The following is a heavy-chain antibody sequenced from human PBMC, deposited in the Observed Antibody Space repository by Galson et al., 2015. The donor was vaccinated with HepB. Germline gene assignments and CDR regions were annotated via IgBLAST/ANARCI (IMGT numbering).Heavy chain of an antibody. J-gene: IGHJ4*02. Sequence: SVKVSCKASGYTFTSYAMHWVRQAPGQRLEWMGWINAGNGNTKYSQKFQGRVTITRDTSASTACMELSSLRSEDTAVYYCARVRGRCSGGSCYSGDYWGQGTLVTVSS. D-gene: IGHD2-15*01. CDR1: GYTFTSYA. CDR3: ARVRGRCSGGSCYSGDY. V-gene: IGHV1-3*01. CDR2: INAGNGNT.